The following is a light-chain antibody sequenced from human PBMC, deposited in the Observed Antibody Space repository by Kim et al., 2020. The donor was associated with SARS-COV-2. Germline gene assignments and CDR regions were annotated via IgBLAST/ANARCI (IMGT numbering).Light chain of an antibody. V-gene: IGLV2-14*03. Sequence: QSALTQPASVSGSPGQSITISCTGTSSDVGGYNYVSWYQHHPGKAPKLMIYDVSKRPSGVSNRFSGSKSGNTASLTISGLQAEDEADYYCSSYTSSSRVFGGGTQLTVL. J-gene: IGLJ3*02. CDR1: SSDVGGYNY. CDR2: DVS. CDR3: SSYTSSSRV.